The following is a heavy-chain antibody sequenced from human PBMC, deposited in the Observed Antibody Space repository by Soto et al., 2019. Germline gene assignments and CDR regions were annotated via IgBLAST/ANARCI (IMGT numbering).Heavy chain of an antibody. CDR2: ISDDGGNK. CDR1: GFTFSSYA. J-gene: IGHJ4*02. D-gene: IGHD3-22*01. CDR3: VKDFGVYDSSAINFDS. V-gene: IGHV3-30-3*02. Sequence: GGSLRLSCVASGFTFSSYAMHWVRQAPGKGLEWVSVISDDGGNKYYADSVKGRFTISRDNSKNTLYLQMNSLRAEDTAVYYCVKDFGVYDSSAINFDSWGQGTLVTVSS.